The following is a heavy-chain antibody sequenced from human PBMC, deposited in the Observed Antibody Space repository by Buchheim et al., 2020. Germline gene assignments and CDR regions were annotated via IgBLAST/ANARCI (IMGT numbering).Heavy chain of an antibody. CDR1: GFTFSNHW. V-gene: IGHV3-74*01. CDR3: ARVSGSGWYSS. D-gene: IGHD6-19*01. J-gene: IGHJ5*02. CDR2: INNGGSST. Sequence: EVPLVESGGGLVQPGGSLRLSCAASGFTFSNHWMHWVRQAPGKGLVWVSRINNGGSSTSYADSVKGRFTISRDNAKNTLYLQMNSLRAEDTAVYYCARVSGSGWYSSWGQGTL.